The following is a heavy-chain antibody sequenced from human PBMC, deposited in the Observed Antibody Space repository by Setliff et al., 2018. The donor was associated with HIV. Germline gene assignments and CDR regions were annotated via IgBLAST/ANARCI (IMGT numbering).Heavy chain of an antibody. CDR3: ARDSPYSSSFYYYYYMDV. J-gene: IGHJ6*03. CDR2: ISRGSNTI. D-gene: IGHD6-6*01. V-gene: IGHV3-48*01. CDR1: GFTFNNYR. Sequence: GGSLRLSCAASGFTFNNYRMNWVRQAPGKGLEWISYISRGSNTIYYADSVKGRFTISRDNAKNSLYLQMNSLRAEDTDVYYCARDSPYSSSFYYYYYMDVWGKGTTVTVSS.